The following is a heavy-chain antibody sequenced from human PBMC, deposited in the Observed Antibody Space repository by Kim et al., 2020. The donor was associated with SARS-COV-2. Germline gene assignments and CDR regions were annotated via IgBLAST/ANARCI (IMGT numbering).Heavy chain of an antibody. D-gene: IGHD2-15*01. Sequence: DYAAPVKGRFTISRDDSKNTLYLQMNSLKTEDTAVYYCTTEGGEYDAFDIWGQGTMVTVSS. J-gene: IGHJ3*02. V-gene: IGHV3-15*01. CDR3: TTEGGEYDAFDI.